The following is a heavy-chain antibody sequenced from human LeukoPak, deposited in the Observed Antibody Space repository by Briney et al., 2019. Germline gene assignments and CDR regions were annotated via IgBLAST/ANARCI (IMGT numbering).Heavy chain of an antibody. D-gene: IGHD1-26*01. Sequence: LTGGSLRLSCAASGFTFSDYSMNWVRQPPGKGLEWVSVISGSGGSTYSADSVKGRFTISRDNSKNTLYLQMNSLRDEDTAVYFCAKSQDGGRLFHFDYWGQGTLVTVSS. CDR1: GFTFSDYS. CDR3: AKSQDGGRLFHFDY. J-gene: IGHJ4*02. CDR2: ISGSGGST. V-gene: IGHV3-23*01.